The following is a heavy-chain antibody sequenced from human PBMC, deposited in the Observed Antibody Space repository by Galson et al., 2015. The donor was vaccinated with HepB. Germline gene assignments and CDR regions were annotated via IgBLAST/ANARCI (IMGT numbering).Heavy chain of an antibody. J-gene: IGHJ5*02. CDR2: IYHSGST. V-gene: IGHV4-4*02. Sequence: ETLSLTCTVSGGSISSSNWWSWVRQPPGKGLEWIGEIYHSGSTNYNPSFKRRVTITVDKSKNQFSLKLSSGTAADTAVYYFARGKSGSYHPEWFDPWGQGTLVTVSS. CDR1: GGSISSSNW. D-gene: IGHD1-26*01. CDR3: ARGKSGSYHPEWFDP.